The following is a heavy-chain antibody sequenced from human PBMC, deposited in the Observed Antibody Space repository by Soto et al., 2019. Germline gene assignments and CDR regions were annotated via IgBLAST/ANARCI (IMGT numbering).Heavy chain of an antibody. Sequence: SETLSLTCTVSGGSISSYYWSLIRQPPGTGLEWIGEIYYSGSTNYNPSLKSRVTISVDTSKNQFSLKLTSVTAADTAVYYCARWVEVSLDYFDSWGQGTPVTVSS. CDR3: ARWVEVSLDYFDS. CDR2: IYYSGST. D-gene: IGHD2-15*01. J-gene: IGHJ4*02. V-gene: IGHV4-59*12. CDR1: GGSISSYY.